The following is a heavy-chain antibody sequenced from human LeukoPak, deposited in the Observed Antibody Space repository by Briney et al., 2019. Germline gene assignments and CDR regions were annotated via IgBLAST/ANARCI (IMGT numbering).Heavy chain of an antibody. Sequence: SETLSLTCTVSGGSIRSYYWSWIRQPPGKGLEWIGYIYYSGSTNSNPSLKGRVTISVDTSKNQFSLKLSSVTAVDTAVYYCARGSGYSSGRNDAFDIWGQGTMVTVSS. D-gene: IGHD6-19*01. CDR1: GGSIRSYY. J-gene: IGHJ3*02. CDR2: IYYSGST. CDR3: ARGSGYSSGRNDAFDI. V-gene: IGHV4-59*01.